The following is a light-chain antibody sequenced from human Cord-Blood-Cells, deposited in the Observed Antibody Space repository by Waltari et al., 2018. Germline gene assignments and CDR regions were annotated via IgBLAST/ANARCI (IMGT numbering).Light chain of an antibody. CDR1: QSVSSN. Sequence: RVMTPSPGTLSVSPGESAPLSCSASQSVSSNLAWYQKKPCQAPRLLIYGASTRATGIPARFSGSGSGTEFTLTISSLQSEDFAVYYCQQYNNWPPWTFGQGTKVEIK. CDR2: GAS. CDR3: QQYNNWPPWT. J-gene: IGKJ1*01. V-gene: IGKV3-15*01.